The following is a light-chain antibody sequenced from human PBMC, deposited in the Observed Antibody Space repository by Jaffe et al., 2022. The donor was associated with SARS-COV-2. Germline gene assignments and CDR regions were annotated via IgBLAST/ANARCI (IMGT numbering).Light chain of an antibody. J-gene: IGLJ1*01. V-gene: IGLV2-14*01. CDR3: SSFTSSSPLHV. CDR1: SSDVGGYNS. Sequence: QSALTQPASVSGSPGQSITISCAGTSSDVGGYNSVSWYQQYPGKAPKLMIYDVSSRPSGVPNRFSGSKSGNTASLTISGLQAEDESDYYCSSFTSSSPLHVFGTGTKVTVL. CDR2: DVS.